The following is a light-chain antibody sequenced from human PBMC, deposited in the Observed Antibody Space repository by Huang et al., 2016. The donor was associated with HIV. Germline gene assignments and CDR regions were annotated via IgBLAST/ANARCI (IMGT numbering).Light chain of an antibody. CDR1: QSVSSNY. CDR2: GAS. J-gene: IGKJ4*01. Sequence: NVLTQSPGTLSLSPGERATLSCWASQSVSSNYLAWYQQKPGQAPRLLIYGASRRATAIPDRFSGSGSGTDFTLTISRLEPEDFAVYYCQQYGSSVSFGGGTKVEIK. V-gene: IGKV3-20*01. CDR3: QQYGSSVS.